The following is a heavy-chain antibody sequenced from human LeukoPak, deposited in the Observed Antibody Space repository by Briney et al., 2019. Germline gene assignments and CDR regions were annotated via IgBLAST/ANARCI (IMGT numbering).Heavy chain of an antibody. D-gene: IGHD3-3*01. Sequence: GASVKVSCKASGGTFSSYAISWVRQAPGQGLEWMGGIIPIFGTANYAQKFQGRVTITTDESTSTAYMELSSLRSEDTAVYYCARDLVTIFGVVTPSNWFDPWGQGTLVTVSS. CDR1: GGTFSSYA. CDR3: ARDLVTIFGVVTPSNWFDP. CDR2: IIPIFGTA. J-gene: IGHJ5*02. V-gene: IGHV1-69*05.